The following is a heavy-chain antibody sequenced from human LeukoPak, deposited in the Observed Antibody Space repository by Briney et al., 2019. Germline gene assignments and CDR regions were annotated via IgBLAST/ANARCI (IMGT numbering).Heavy chain of an antibody. Sequence: GGSLRLSCAVSGFTFDDYAMHWVRQVPGKGLEWVSGISWNSDTIDLADSVKGRFTISRDNAKNLLYLQMNSLRAEDTAVYYCARFMVRGVIITDLFDYWGQGTLVTVSS. J-gene: IGHJ4*02. V-gene: IGHV3-9*01. CDR2: ISWNSDTI. D-gene: IGHD3-10*01. CDR3: ARFMVRGVIITDLFDY. CDR1: GFTFDDYA.